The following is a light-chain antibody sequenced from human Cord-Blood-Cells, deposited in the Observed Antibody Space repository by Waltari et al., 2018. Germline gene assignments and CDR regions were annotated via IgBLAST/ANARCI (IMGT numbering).Light chain of an antibody. J-gene: IGKJ5*01. CDR1: QSVLYRSNNKND. V-gene: IGKV4-1*01. Sequence: DIVMTQSPDSLAVSLGERATINCKSSQSVLYRSNNKNDFSWYQQKPGHPPKLLIYWASTRESGVPDRFNGSGSGTDFTLTISSLQAEDVAVYYCQQYYSTPTFGQGTRLEIK. CDR3: QQYYSTPT. CDR2: WAS.